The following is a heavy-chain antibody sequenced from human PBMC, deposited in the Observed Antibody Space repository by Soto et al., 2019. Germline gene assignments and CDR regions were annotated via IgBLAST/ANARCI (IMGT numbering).Heavy chain of an antibody. V-gene: IGHV4-39*01. J-gene: IGHJ6*02. Sequence: SETLSLPCSFSGGSMNDVTHYWAWIRQPPGKGLEWIATTYYTGSTHYNSSLKSRATISVDTSQNQFSLELTSVTAADTAVYHCASARYFGVDVWGHGTTVTVSS. D-gene: IGHD5-18*01. CDR3: ASARYFGVDV. CDR1: GGSMNDVTHY. CDR2: TYYTGST.